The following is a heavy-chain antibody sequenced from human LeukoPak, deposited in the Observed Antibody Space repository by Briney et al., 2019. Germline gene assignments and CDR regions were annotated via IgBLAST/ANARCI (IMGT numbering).Heavy chain of an antibody. CDR2: INSGSSYI. D-gene: IGHD4-11*01. CDR3: ARDEDWSYSNYDLLDH. V-gene: IGHV3-21*01. CDR1: GFTFSSYT. J-gene: IGHJ4*02. Sequence: GGSLRLSCAASGFTFSSYTMNCVRQAPGKGLAWVSSINSGSSYIDYADSVKGRFTISRDNAKNSLYLQMNSLRAEDTAVYYCARDEDWSYSNYDLLDHWGQGTLVTVPS.